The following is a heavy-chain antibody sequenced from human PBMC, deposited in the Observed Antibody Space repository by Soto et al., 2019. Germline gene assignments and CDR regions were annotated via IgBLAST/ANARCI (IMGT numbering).Heavy chain of an antibody. CDR3: AKHRSSSGTHDAFDI. Sequence: AGGSLRLSCAASGFTFSSYAMSWVRQAPGKGLEWVSAISGSGGSTYYADSVKGRFTISRDNSKNTLYLQMNSLRAEDTAVYYCAKHRSSSGTHDAFDIWGQGTMVTVSS. J-gene: IGHJ3*02. CDR1: GFTFSSYA. V-gene: IGHV3-23*01. D-gene: IGHD6-6*01. CDR2: ISGSGGST.